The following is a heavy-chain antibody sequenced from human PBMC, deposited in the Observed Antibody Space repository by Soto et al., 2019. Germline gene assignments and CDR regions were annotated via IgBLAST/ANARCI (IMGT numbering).Heavy chain of an antibody. D-gene: IGHD4-17*01. CDR3: ARRYGYAFDI. CDR2: IYYSGST. V-gene: IGHV4-59*01. Sequence: SETLSLTCSVSGGSISSYYWSWIRQHPAKGLEWIGYIYYSGSTTYNPSLKSRVTISVDTSKNQSSLKLSSVTAADTAVYYCARRYGYAFDIWGQGTMVTVSS. J-gene: IGHJ3*02. CDR1: GGSISSYY.